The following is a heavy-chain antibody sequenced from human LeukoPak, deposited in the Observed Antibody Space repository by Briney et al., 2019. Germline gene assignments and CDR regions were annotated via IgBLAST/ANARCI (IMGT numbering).Heavy chain of an antibody. D-gene: IGHD4-17*01. CDR1: GFTVSSNY. CDR3: ARDKGYGDYGKTDY. Sequence: PGGSLRLSCAPSGFTVSSNYMSWVRQAPGKGLEWVSVIYSGGSTYYADSVKGRFTISRDNSKNTLYLQMNSLRAEDTAVYYCARDKGYGDYGKTDYWGQGTLVTVSS. V-gene: IGHV3-53*01. CDR2: IYSGGST. J-gene: IGHJ4*02.